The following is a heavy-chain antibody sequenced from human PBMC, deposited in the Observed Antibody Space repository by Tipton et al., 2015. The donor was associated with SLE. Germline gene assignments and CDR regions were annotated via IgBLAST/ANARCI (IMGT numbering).Heavy chain of an antibody. CDR1: GGSINTQY. J-gene: IGHJ4*01. CDR3: ARDGPGGGLDF. Sequence: TLSLTCTVSGGSINTQYWSWIRQPPGKGLEWIGYFYYTGSTNYNPSLKGRVTISGDTSKNQFSLKLTSVTTADTAIYYCARDGPGGGLDFWGQGTLVTVSS. V-gene: IGHV4-59*11. CDR2: FYYTGST. D-gene: IGHD2-15*01.